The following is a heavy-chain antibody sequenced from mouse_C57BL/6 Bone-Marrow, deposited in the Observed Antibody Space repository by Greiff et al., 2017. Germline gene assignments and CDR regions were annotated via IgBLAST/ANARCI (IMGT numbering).Heavy chain of an antibody. V-gene: IGHV5-16*01. CDR2: INYDGSST. Sequence: EVQLVESEGGLVQPGSSMKLSCTASGFTFSDYYMAWVRQVTEKGLEWVANINYDGSSTYYLDSLKSRFIISRDNAKNILYLQMSSLKSEDTATYYCARGRDTLDYWGQGTTLTVSS. D-gene: IGHD5-1-1*01. CDR1: GFTFSDYY. J-gene: IGHJ2*01. CDR3: ARGRDTLDY.